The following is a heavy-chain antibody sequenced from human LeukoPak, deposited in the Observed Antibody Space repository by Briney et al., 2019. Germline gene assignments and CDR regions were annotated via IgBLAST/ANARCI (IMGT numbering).Heavy chain of an antibody. D-gene: IGHD4-17*01. V-gene: IGHV4-4*02. J-gene: IGHJ6*02. CDR3: ARAKTRGVKATVRYYGMDV. Sequence: SETLSLTCAVSGGSISSSNWWSWVRQPPGKGLEWIGEIYHSGSTNYNPSLKSRVTISVDKSKNQFSLKLSSVTAADTAVYYCARAKTRGVKATVRYYGMDVWGQGTTVTVSS. CDR2: IYHSGST. CDR1: GGSISSSNW.